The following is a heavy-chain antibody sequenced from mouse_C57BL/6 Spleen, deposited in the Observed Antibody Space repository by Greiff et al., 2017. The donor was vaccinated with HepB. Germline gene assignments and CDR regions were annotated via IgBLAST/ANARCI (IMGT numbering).Heavy chain of an antibody. J-gene: IGHJ1*03. Sequence: VQLQESGSELRSPGSSVKLSCKASDSDVFPFAIMSWVRQKPGHGFAWIGGILPSIGRTIYGEKCEDKATLDAYTLSNTAYLELNSLTSEDSAIYYCARDDGSYWYVDVWGTGTTVTVSS. CDR1: DSDVFPFAI. CDR2: ILPSIGRT. D-gene: IGHD1-1*02. CDR3: ARDDGSYWYVDV. V-gene: IGHV15-2*01.